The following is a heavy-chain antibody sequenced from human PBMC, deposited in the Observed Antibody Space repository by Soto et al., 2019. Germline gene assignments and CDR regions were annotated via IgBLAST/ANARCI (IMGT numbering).Heavy chain of an antibody. J-gene: IGHJ5*02. Sequence: PGQSLKISYKGSGSSFTNYWIGWVRQMHEKGLEWMGIIYPGDSDTRYSPSFQGHVTISADTSISTAYLQWSSLKASDTAMYYCARRETNPRVIQLTNWFDPWGQGTLVTVSS. CDR2: IYPGDSDT. V-gene: IGHV5-51*01. D-gene: IGHD5-18*01. CDR3: ARRETNPRVIQLTNWFDP. CDR1: GSSFTNYW.